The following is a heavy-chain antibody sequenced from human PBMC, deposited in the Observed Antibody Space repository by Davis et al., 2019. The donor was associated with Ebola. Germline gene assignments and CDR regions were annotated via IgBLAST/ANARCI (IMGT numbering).Heavy chain of an antibody. Sequence: GGSLRLSCAASRFTFSSYSMNWVRQAPGKGLEWVSGISYSGVRTDYAGSVKGRFTISRDNSKSTLYLQMNSLRAEDTAIYYCAKVRDDYWGQGTLVTVSS. CDR2: ISYSGVRT. J-gene: IGHJ4*02. CDR3: AKVRDDY. CDR1: RFTFSSYS. V-gene: IGHV3-23*01.